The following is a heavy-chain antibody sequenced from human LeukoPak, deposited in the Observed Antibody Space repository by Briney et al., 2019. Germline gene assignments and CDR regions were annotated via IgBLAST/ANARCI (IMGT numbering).Heavy chain of an antibody. Sequence: SETLSLTCTVSGGSISSGSYYWSGIRQPAGKGLEWIGRIYTSGSTNYNPSLKSRVTISVDTSKNQFSLNLSSVTAADTAVYYCAKSGGSGLIDYWGQGTLVTVSS. J-gene: IGHJ4*02. CDR1: GGSISSGSYY. D-gene: IGHD1-26*01. CDR3: AKSGGSGLIDY. CDR2: IYTSGST. V-gene: IGHV4-61*02.